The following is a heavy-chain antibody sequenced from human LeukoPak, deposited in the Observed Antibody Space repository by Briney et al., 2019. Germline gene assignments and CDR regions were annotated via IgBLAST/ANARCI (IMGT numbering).Heavy chain of an antibody. CDR2: IIPIFGTA. CDR1: GYTFTSYA. D-gene: IGHD6-19*01. Sequence: SVKVSCKASGYTFTSYAINWVRQAPGQGLEWMGGIIPIFGTANYAQKFQGRVTITADESTSTAYMELSSLRSEDTAVYYCARGLFPGKAVAEFSYWGQGTLVAVSS. J-gene: IGHJ4*02. V-gene: IGHV1-69*13. CDR3: ARGLFPGKAVAEFSY.